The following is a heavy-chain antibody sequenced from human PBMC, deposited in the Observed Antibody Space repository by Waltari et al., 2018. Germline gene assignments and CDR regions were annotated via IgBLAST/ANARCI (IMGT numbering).Heavy chain of an antibody. CDR1: DYTVTGYY. CDR3: ARGTTQAAPIDY. Sequence: QVQLVQSGAEVKKPGASVKVSCKASDYTVTGYYMHRVRQAPGQGLEWMGWINPNSGGTNYAQKLQGRVTMTRDTSISTAYMELSRLRSDDTAVYYCARGTTQAAPIDYWGQGTLVTVSS. CDR2: INPNSGGT. J-gene: IGHJ4*02. V-gene: IGHV1-2*02. D-gene: IGHD2-15*01.